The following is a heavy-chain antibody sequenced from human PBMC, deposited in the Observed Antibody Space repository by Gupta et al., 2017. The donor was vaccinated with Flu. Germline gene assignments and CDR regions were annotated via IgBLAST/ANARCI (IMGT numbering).Heavy chain of an antibody. Sequence: QVQLQESGPGLVKPSQTLSLTCTVSGGSISSGSYYWSWIRQPAGKGLEWIGRIYTSGSTNYNPSLKSRVTISVDTSKNQFSLKLSSVTAADTAVYYCARTDCSSTSCYYYYGMGVWGQGTTVTVSS. J-gene: IGHJ6*02. CDR2: IYTSGST. CDR3: ARTDCSSTSCYYYYGMGV. CDR1: GGSISSGSYY. V-gene: IGHV4-61*02. D-gene: IGHD2-2*01.